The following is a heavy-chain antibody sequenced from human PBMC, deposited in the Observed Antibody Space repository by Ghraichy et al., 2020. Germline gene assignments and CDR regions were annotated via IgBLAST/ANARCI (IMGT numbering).Heavy chain of an antibody. D-gene: IGHD3-3*01. Sequence: ASVKVSCKASGYTFTSYGISWVRQAPGQGLEWMGWISAYNGNTNYAQKLQGRVTMTTDTSTSTAYMELRSLRSDDTAVYYCARDYDFWSGYYGYYYYYYMDVWGKGTTVTVSS. J-gene: IGHJ6*03. CDR2: ISAYNGNT. V-gene: IGHV1-18*01. CDR1: GYTFTSYG. CDR3: ARDYDFWSGYYGYYYYYYMDV.